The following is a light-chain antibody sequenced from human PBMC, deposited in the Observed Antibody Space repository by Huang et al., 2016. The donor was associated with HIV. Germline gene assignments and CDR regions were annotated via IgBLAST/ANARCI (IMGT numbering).Light chain of an antibody. Sequence: EIVLTQYPGTLSLSPGERLTLSCRASQSVASNYLGWDQQKPGQAPRLLIRGSSSRATVIPDGFSGSGSGTDFTLTISRLEPEDVAVYYCQQYGSSYTFGQGTKLEIK. V-gene: IGKV3-20*01. CDR2: GSS. CDR1: QSVASNY. CDR3: QQYGSSYT. J-gene: IGKJ2*01.